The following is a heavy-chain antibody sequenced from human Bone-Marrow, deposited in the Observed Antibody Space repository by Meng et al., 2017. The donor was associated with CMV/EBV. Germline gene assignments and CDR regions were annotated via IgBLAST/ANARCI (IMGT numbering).Heavy chain of an antibody. CDR2: ISSSGGSI. J-gene: IGHJ4*02. CDR3: AREEYTSSAPFAY. Sequence: GGSLRLSCAASGFTFSGYEMNWVRQAPGKGLEWVSYISSSGGSIFYADSVKGRFTVSRDNAKNSLYLQMNSLRAEDTAVYYCAREEYTSSAPFAYWGQGKLVNVSS. V-gene: IGHV3-48*03. D-gene: IGHD6-6*01. CDR1: GFTFSGYE.